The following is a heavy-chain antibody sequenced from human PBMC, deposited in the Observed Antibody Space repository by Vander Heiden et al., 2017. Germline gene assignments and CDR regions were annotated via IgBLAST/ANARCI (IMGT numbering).Heavy chain of an antibody. V-gene: IGHV3-49*03. CDR2: IRSKAYGGTT. CDR3: TRDRAWNYGDY. Sequence: EQLGASGGGLVQPGGALRLPCTVSGCIFGNYAVTWFRQAPGKGLDWVGFIRSKAYGGTTEYAASVKGRFTISRDDSKSIAYLQMNSLKTEDTAVYYCTRDRAWNYGDYWGQGTLVTVSS. J-gene: IGHJ4*02. D-gene: IGHD1-1*01. CDR1: GCIFGNYA.